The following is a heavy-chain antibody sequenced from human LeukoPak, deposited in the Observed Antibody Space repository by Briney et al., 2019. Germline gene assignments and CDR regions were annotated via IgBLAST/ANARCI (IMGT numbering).Heavy chain of an antibody. CDR1: GGSISTGSYY. J-gene: IGHJ5*02. Sequence: SETLSLTCTVSGGSISTGSYYWSWIRQPAGKGLEWIGRNYTSGSTNYNPSLKSRVTISVDTSKNQFSLKLSSVTAADTAVYYCARGYYDSSGSGVDPWGQGTLVTVSS. CDR2: NYTSGST. V-gene: IGHV4-61*02. CDR3: ARGYYDSSGSGVDP. D-gene: IGHD3-22*01.